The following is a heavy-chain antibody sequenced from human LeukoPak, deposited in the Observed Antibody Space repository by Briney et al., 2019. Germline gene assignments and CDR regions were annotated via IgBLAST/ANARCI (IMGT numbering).Heavy chain of an antibody. Sequence: PGGSLRLSCAASGFTFSNYGMYWVRQAPGEGLELVSFIRSDGGLEYYADSVKGRFTISRDNAKNTLYLQMNSLRAEDTAVYYCARDSTMIVVGLIDYWGQGTLVTVSS. V-gene: IGHV3-30*02. J-gene: IGHJ4*02. CDR1: GFTFSNYG. CDR3: ARDSTMIVVGLIDY. D-gene: IGHD3-22*01. CDR2: IRSDGGLE.